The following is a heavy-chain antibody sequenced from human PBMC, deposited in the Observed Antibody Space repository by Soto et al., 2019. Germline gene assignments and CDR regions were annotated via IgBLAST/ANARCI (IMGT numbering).Heavy chain of an antibody. V-gene: IGHV3-21*01. Sequence: LVESGGGLVKPGGSLRLSCAASGFTFYNYNMNWVRQAPGKGLEWVSSISSNSDYLWYADSVEGRFTVSRDNAKNSLFLQMNGLRDEDTAVYYCARDTFTYSRGFMRGRYSGLDVWGQGTTVTVS. CDR1: GFTFYNYN. J-gene: IGHJ6*02. CDR2: ISSNSDYL. CDR3: ARDTFTYSRGFMRGRYSGLDV. D-gene: IGHD3-16*01.